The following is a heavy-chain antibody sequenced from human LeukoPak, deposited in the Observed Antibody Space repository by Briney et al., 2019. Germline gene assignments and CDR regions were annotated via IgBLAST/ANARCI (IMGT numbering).Heavy chain of an antibody. J-gene: IGHJ4*02. V-gene: IGHV3-30-3*01. Sequence: GGSLRLSCAASGFTFSSYAMHWVRQAPGKGLEWVAVISYDGSNKYYADSVKGRFTISRDNSKNTLYLQMNSLRAEDTAVYYCARALNVEMATIKYRMVDYWGQGTLVTVSS. CDR1: GFTFSSYA. CDR2: ISYDGSNK. D-gene: IGHD5-24*01. CDR3: ARALNVEMATIKYRMVDY.